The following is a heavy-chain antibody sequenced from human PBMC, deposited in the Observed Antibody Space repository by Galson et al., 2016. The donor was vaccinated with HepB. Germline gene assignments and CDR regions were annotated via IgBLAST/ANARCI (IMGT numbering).Heavy chain of an antibody. D-gene: IGHD6-13*01. CDR1: GITFSTYA. Sequence: SLRLSCAASGITFSTYAMSWVRQAPGKRLEWVSVISGSAYSGVTYYADSVRGRFIISRDDSKNTLYLLMNSLTAEDTAVYYCAKRPTWRIAIPVDYFDYWGQGTMVTVSS. J-gene: IGHJ4*02. CDR2: ISGSAYSGVT. V-gene: IGHV3-23*01. CDR3: AKRPTWRIAIPVDYFDY.